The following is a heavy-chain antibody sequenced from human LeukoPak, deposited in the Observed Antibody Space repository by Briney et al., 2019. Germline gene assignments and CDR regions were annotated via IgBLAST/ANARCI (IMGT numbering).Heavy chain of an antibody. Sequence: GRSLRLSCAASGFTFSSYAMHWVRQAPGKGLEWVAVISYDGSNRYYADSVKGRFTISRDNSKNTLYLQMNSLKTEDTAVYYCTTFGAYCGGDCYGKYYYYGMDVWGQGTTVTVSS. CDR2: ISYDGSNR. D-gene: IGHD2-21*02. CDR3: TTFGAYCGGDCYGKYYYYGMDV. J-gene: IGHJ6*02. CDR1: GFTFSSYA. V-gene: IGHV3-30-3*01.